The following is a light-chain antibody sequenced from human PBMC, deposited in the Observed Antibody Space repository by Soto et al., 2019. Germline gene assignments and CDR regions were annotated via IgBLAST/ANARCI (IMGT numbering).Light chain of an antibody. CDR3: QQCYNWPQWT. CDR1: QSVGTF. J-gene: IGKJ1*01. Sequence: EIVLTQSPATLSLSPGERATLSCRASQSVGTFFAWYQQKPGQAPRLLIYDASNRATGIPARFSGRGSGTDFTLTISSLEPEDFAVYYCQQCYNWPQWTFGQGTKVDIK. CDR2: DAS. V-gene: IGKV3-11*01.